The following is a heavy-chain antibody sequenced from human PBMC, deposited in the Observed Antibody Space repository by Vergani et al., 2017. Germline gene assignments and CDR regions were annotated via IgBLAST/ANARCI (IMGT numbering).Heavy chain of an antibody. CDR3: ARLYGRDSSGSKYFDY. J-gene: IGHJ4*02. Sequence: EVQLVQSGAEVNKPGESLKISCQISGYRFTNYWIGWVRQMPGKGLEWMGIIHPADSDTRYSPSFQGQVTISVDKSISTAYLQRSSLRASDSAMYYCARLYGRDSSGSKYFDYWGQGTLVTVSS. V-gene: IGHV5-51*01. CDR2: IHPADSDT. CDR1: GYRFTNYW. D-gene: IGHD3-22*01.